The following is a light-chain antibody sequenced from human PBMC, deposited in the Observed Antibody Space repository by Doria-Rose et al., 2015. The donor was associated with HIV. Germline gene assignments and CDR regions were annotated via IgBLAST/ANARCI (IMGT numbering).Light chain of an antibody. CDR3: QQYNSYSPWT. CDR2: KAS. J-gene: IGKJ2*02. Sequence: DIQLTQSPSTLSASVGVSVTLTCRDSQSITRWLAWYQQKPGKAPKLLSYKASLLGSGVPSRFSGSGSGTEFTLTISSLRPDDFATYYCQQYNSYSPWTFGPGTKLEIK. CDR1: QSITRW. V-gene: IGKV1-5*03.